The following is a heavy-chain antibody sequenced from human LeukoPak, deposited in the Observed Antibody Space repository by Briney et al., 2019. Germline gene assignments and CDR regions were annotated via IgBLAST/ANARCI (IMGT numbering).Heavy chain of an antibody. J-gene: IGHJ4*02. D-gene: IGHD5-18*01. CDR3: ARDQGYSYGYPGGQNRAFDY. V-gene: IGHV7-4-1*02. Sequence: ASVKVSCKSSGYTFTRYSLNWVRQAPGQGLEWMGWINTDTGDPTYAQGFTGRFVFSLDTSVSTAYLQISSLKAEDTAVYYCARDQGYSYGYPGGQNRAFDYWGQGTLVTVSS. CDR1: GYTFTRYS. CDR2: INTDTGDP.